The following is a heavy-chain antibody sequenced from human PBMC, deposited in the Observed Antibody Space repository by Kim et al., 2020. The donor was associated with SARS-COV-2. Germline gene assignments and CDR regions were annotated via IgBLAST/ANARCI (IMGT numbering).Heavy chain of an antibody. CDR3: VKGAWLDY. Sequence: GGSLRLSCVASGFSFGTFDMSWVRQAPGKGLKWVSVINTPEDKTYYAESVKGRFTVSRDSASNTMYLQMNSLRADDTAVYYCVKGAWLDYWGPGTLVTVSA. J-gene: IGHJ4*02. CDR1: GFSFGTFD. CDR2: INTPEDKT. D-gene: IGHD5-12*01. V-gene: IGHV3-23*01.